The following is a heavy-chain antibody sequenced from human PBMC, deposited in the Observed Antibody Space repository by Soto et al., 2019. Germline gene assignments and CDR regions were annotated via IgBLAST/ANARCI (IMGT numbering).Heavy chain of an antibody. J-gene: IGHJ5*02. CDR1: GGSFSGYY. V-gene: IGHV4-34*01. CDR3: ARGGAAAGTGARNWFDP. Sequence: QVQLQQWGAGLLKPSETLSLTCAVYGGSFSGYYWCWIRQPPGKGLEWLGEINDSGSTNYTPSLNCPVTLSVDTSKNQFSLALSSVTAADTAVYYCARGGAAAGTGARNWFDPWGQGTLVTFSS. D-gene: IGHD6-13*01. CDR2: INDSGST.